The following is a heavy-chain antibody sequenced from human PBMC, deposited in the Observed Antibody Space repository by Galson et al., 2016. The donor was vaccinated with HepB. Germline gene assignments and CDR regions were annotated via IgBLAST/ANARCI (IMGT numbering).Heavy chain of an antibody. CDR1: GFTFGDYA. D-gene: IGHD3-3*01. Sequence: SLRLSCATSGFTFGDYAMSWFRQAPGKGLEWVGFIRSKAYGGTTEYAASVKGRFTISRDDSKSIAYLQMNSLKTEDTAVYYCTRVYYDCWSGYSRHMDVWGKGTTVTVSS. V-gene: IGHV3-49*03. CDR2: IRSKAYGGTT. CDR3: TRVYYDCWSGYSRHMDV. J-gene: IGHJ6*03.